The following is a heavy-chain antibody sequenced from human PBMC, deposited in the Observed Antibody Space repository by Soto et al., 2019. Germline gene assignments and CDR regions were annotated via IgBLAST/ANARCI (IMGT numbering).Heavy chain of an antibody. J-gene: IGHJ6*01. CDR2: IIPIFGTA. CDR3: ARARINYDIFSCYY. Sequence: GAAVKATCKDRGSTIGSYAISWVRQAPGQEPEWMGGIIPIFGTANYAQKFQGRVTITADESTSTAYMELSSLRSEDTAGYYCARARINYDIFSCYY. CDR1: GSTIGSYA. D-gene: IGHD3-9*01. V-gene: IGHV1-69*13.